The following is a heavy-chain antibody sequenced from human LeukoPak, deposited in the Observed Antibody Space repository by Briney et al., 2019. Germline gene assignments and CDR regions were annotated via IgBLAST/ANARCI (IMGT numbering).Heavy chain of an antibody. CDR2: ISYDGSNK. CDR1: GFTFSSYA. CDR3: ASPASAYCGGDCYLDY. V-gene: IGHV3-30*04. J-gene: IGHJ4*02. D-gene: IGHD2-21*02. Sequence: GRSLRLSCAASGFTFSSYAMHWVRQAPGKGLEWVAVISYDGSNKYYADSVKGRFTISRDNSKNTLYLQMNSLRAEDTAVYYCASPASAYCGGDCYLDYWGQGTLVTVSS.